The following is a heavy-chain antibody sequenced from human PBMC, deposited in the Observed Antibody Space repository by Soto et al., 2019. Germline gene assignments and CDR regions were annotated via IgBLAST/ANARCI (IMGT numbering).Heavy chain of an antibody. J-gene: IGHJ2*01. V-gene: IGHV1-8*01. Sequence: QVQLVQSGAEVKKPGASVKVSCKASGYTFTSYDINWVRQATGQGLEWMGWMNPNSGKTGYAQKFQGRVTMTRNSSICTAYMELSSLRSEDTAVYFCARRVFSSSWGYWYFDLWGRGTLVTVSS. D-gene: IGHD6-13*01. CDR1: GYTFTSYD. CDR2: MNPNSGKT. CDR3: ARRVFSSSWGYWYFDL.